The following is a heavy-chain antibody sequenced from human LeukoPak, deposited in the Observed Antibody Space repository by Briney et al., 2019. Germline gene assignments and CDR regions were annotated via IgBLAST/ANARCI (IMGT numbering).Heavy chain of an antibody. J-gene: IGHJ4*02. Sequence: PGGSLRLSCAASGFSFSSYSMNWVRQAPGKGLEWVSSISSSSNYIYYADSVKGRFTISRDNAKNSLYLQMNSLRAEDTAVYYCAITRNYYDSSGYSYWGQGTLVTVSS. D-gene: IGHD3-22*01. CDR3: AITRNYYDSSGYSY. CDR2: ISSSSNYI. CDR1: GFSFSSYS. V-gene: IGHV3-21*01.